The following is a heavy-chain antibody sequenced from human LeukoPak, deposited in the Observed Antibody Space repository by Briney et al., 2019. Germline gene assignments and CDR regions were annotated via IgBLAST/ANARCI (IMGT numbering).Heavy chain of an antibody. D-gene: IGHD5-18*01. CDR2: ISSSSSTI. CDR3: ASGTLGHYTAYDC. J-gene: IGHJ4*02. V-gene: IGHV3-48*04. Sequence: PGGSLRLSCAASGFTFSSYSVNWVRQAPGKGLEWVSYISSSSSTIYYADSVKGRFTISRDNAKNSLYLQMNSLRAEDTAVYYCASGTLGHYTAYDCWGQGTLVTVSS. CDR1: GFTFSSYS.